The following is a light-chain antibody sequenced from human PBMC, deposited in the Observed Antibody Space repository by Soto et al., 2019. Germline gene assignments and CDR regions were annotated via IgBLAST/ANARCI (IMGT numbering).Light chain of an antibody. J-gene: IGKJ5*01. CDR1: QSVSSN. V-gene: IGKV3-15*01. CDR2: CAS. Sequence: EIVMTQSPATLYVSPGERATLSCRASQSVSSNLTWYQQKPGQAPRLLIYCASTRATGIPARFSGSGSGTEFTVTTNSLQSEDFAGYYCQQYNNWPITFGQGTRLEI. CDR3: QQYNNWPIT.